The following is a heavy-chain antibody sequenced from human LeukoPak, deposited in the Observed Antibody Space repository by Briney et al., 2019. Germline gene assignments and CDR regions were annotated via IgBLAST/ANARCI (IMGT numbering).Heavy chain of an antibody. CDR1: GGSISSGGYS. Sequence: TSETLSLTCAVSGGSISSGGYSWSWIRQPPGKGLEWIGYIYHSGSTYYNPSLKSRVTISVDRSKNQFSLKLSSVTAADTAVYYCARVGWEGAARYVWGVKASYGMDVWGQGTTVTVSS. CDR3: ARVGWEGAARYVWGVKASYGMDV. J-gene: IGHJ6*02. CDR2: IYHSGST. V-gene: IGHV4-30-2*01. D-gene: IGHD3-16*01.